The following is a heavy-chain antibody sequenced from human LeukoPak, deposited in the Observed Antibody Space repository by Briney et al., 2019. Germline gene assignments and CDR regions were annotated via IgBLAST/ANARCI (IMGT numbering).Heavy chain of an antibody. D-gene: IGHD1-7*01. CDR3: VKKKRELRGFDY. Sequence: PGGSLRLSCAASGFTFSSYAMSWVRQAPGKGLEWVSVIGGSGGSTYYADSVKGRFTISRDNSKNTLYLQMSSLRAEDTAVYYCVKKKRELRGFDYWGQGTLVTVSS. J-gene: IGHJ4*02. V-gene: IGHV3-23*01. CDR1: GFTFSSYA. CDR2: IGGSGGST.